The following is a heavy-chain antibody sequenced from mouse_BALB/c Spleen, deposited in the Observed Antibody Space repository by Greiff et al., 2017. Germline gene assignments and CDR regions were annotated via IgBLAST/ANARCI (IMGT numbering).Heavy chain of an antibody. CDR1: GFSLTGYG. CDR2: IWGDGST. Sequence: QVQLKESGPGLVAPSQSLSITCTVSGFSLTGYGVNWVRQPPGKGLEWLGMIWGDGSTDYNSALKSRLSISKDNSKSQVFLKMNSLQTDDTARYYCARGNYSYAMDYWGQGTSVTVSS. D-gene: IGHD2-12*01. V-gene: IGHV2-6-7*01. J-gene: IGHJ4*01. CDR3: ARGNYSYAMDY.